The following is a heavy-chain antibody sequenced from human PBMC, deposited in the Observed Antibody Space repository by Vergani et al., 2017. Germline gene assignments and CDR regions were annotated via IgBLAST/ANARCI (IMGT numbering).Heavy chain of an antibody. V-gene: IGHV4-34*01. CDR1: GGSFSGYY. CDR2: IKHSGST. D-gene: IGHD1-7*01. CDR3: ARAKDWNYDWYFDL. J-gene: IGHJ2*01. Sequence: QVQLEQWGAGLLKPSETLSLTCAVYGGSFSGYYWSWIRQPPGKGLEWIGEIKHSGSTNYNPSRKSRVTISVDTSKNQFSLKLSSVTAADTAVYYCARAKDWNYDWYFDLWGRGTLVTVSS.